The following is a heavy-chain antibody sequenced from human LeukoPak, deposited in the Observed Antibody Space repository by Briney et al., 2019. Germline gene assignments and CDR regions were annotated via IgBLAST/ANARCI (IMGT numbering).Heavy chain of an antibody. D-gene: IGHD2-2*01. V-gene: IGHV3-20*04. CDR2: INWNGGST. CDR1: GFTFDDYG. Sequence: GGSLRLSCAASGFTFDDYGMSWVRQAPGEGLEWVSGINWNGGSTGYADSVKGRFTISRDNAKNSLYLQMNSLRAEDTALYYCARDQAFIVVVPAAMSGYYYYMDVWGKGTTVTVSS. J-gene: IGHJ6*03. CDR3: ARDQAFIVVVPAAMSGYYYYMDV.